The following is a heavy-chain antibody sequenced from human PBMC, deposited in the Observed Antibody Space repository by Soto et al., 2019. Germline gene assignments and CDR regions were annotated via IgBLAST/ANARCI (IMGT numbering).Heavy chain of an antibody. J-gene: IGHJ4*02. CDR2: FRTGGDDGTT. CDR1: GFTFSSYS. V-gene: IGHV3-23*01. CDR3: AKKVNSGPGSQYFDY. D-gene: IGHD3-10*01. Sequence: PGGSLRLSCAASGFTFSSYSMSWVRQAPGKGLEWVSGFRTGGDDGTTYYADSVKGRFTISRDNSKNTLFLRMNSLRVEDTAIYYCAKKVNSGPGSQYFDYWGQGTLVTVSS.